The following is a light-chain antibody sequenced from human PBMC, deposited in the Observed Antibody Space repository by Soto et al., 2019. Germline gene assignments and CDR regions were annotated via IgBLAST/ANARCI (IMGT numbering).Light chain of an antibody. Sequence: ALTQPASVSGSPGQSIAISCTGTRSDVGAYNYVSWYQQHPGKAPKLMISEVTNRPSGVSDRFSGSKSGNTASLTISGLQAEDEADYYCSSFTSRFTFVFGTGTKVTV. CDR1: RSDVGAYNY. CDR3: SSFTSRFTFV. V-gene: IGLV2-14*01. J-gene: IGLJ1*01. CDR2: EVT.